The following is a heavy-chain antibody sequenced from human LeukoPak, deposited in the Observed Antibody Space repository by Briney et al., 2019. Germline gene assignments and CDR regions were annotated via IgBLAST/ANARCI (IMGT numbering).Heavy chain of an antibody. Sequence: GASVEVSCKASGYTFTSYYMHWVRQAPGQGLEWMGIINPSGGSTSYAQKFQGRVTMTRDTSTSTVYMELSSLRSEDTAVYYCARVGGDDIVVVPAAMSFGWFDPWGQGTLVTVSS. V-gene: IGHV1-46*01. J-gene: IGHJ5*02. D-gene: IGHD2-2*01. CDR1: GYTFTSYY. CDR2: INPSGGST. CDR3: ARVGGDDIVVVPAAMSFGWFDP.